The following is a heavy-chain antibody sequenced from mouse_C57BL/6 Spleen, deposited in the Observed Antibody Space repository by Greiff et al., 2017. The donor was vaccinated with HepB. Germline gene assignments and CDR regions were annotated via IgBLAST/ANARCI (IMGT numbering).Heavy chain of an antibody. D-gene: IGHD2-1*01. CDR3: ARGNSVDWYFDV. J-gene: IGHJ1*03. Sequence: QVQLQQPGAELVKPGASVKMSCKASGYTFTSYWITWVKQRPGQGLEWIGDIYPGSGSTNYNEKFKSKATLTVDTSSSTAYMQLSSLTSEDSAVYYCARGNSVDWYFDVWGTGTTVTISS. CDR2: IYPGSGST. V-gene: IGHV1-55*01. CDR1: GYTFTSYW.